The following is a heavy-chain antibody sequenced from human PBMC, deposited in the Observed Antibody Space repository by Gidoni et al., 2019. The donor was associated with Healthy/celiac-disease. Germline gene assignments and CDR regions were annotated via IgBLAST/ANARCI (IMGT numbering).Heavy chain of an antibody. CDR2: IYWNDDK. CDR3: AHGRYSYGWGAWFDP. D-gene: IGHD5-18*01. Sequence: QITLKESGPTLVKPTQTLTLTCPFSGFSLSTSGVGVGWIRQPPGKALEWLALIYWNDDKRYSPSLKSRLTITKDTSKNQVVLTMTNMDPVDTATYYCAHGRYSYGWGAWFDPWGQGTLVTVSS. J-gene: IGHJ5*02. V-gene: IGHV2-5*01. CDR1: GFSLSTSGVG.